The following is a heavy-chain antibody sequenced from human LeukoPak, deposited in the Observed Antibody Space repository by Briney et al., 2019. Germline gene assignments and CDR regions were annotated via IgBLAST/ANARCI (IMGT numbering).Heavy chain of an antibody. CDR1: GFTFSDYY. CDR2: ISSSCSTI. CDR3: ARERLVGYSSGWNGGYFDY. J-gene: IGHJ4*02. D-gene: IGHD6-19*01. V-gene: IGHV3-11*04. Sequence: RPGGPLRLSCAASGFTFSDYYMSWIRQAPGKGLEWVSYISSSCSTIYYADSVKGRFTISRDNAKNSLYLQINSLRAEDTAVYYCARERLVGYSSGWNGGYFDYWGQGTLVTVSS.